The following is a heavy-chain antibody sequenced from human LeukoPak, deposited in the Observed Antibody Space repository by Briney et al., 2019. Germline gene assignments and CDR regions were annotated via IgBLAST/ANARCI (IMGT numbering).Heavy chain of an antibody. D-gene: IGHD1-14*01. CDR2: LYSDGNT. V-gene: IGHV3-53*01. J-gene: IGHJ4*02. Sequence: GGSLRLSCAASGFTVITNDMTWVRQAPGKGLEWGSVLYSDGNTKYADSVQGRFTISRDNSKNTLYLEMNSLSPDDTAVYYCARGVEPLAANTLAYRGQGTLVTVSS. CDR3: ARGVEPLAANTLAY. CDR1: GFTVITND.